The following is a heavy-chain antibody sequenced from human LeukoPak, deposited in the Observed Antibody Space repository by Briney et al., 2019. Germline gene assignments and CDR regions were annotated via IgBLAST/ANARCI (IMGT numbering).Heavy chain of an antibody. CDR2: INHRGPK. V-gene: IGHV4-31*11. Sequence: TLSLTCVVSGDSISNYGSYWSWIRHHPKKGLEWMGYINHRGPKYYSPSLKSRLAFSLDVSKNLLSLNLTSVTAADTAIYFCARAPIRLGPAEDLWGQGILVTVSS. J-gene: IGHJ5*02. CDR1: GDSISNYGSY. D-gene: IGHD2-2*01. CDR3: ARAPIRLGPAEDL.